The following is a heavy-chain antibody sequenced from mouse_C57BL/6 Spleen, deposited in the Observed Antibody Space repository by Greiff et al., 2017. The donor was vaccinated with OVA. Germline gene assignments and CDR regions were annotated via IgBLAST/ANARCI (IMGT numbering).Heavy chain of an antibody. CDR1: GYTFTDYY. D-gene: IGHD2-5*01. J-gene: IGHJ1*03. CDR3: ARLDYSNYGYFDV. Sequence: EVQLQQSGPELVKPGASVKISCKASGYTFTDYYMNWVKQSHGKSLEWIGDINPNNGGTSYNQKFKGKATLTVDKSSSTAYMELRSLTSEDSAVYYCARLDYSNYGYFDVWGTGTTVTVSS. V-gene: IGHV1-26*01. CDR2: INPNNGGT.